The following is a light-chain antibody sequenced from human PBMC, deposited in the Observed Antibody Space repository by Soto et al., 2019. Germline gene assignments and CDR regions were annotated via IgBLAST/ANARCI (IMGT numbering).Light chain of an antibody. Sequence: PGGRATLSCRASQSVGSSLAWYQQKPGQAPRLVMYGASSRATGIPDRFSGSGSGTDFTLTISRLEAEDFAVYFCQQYGRSPLTFGGGTKVDI. J-gene: IGKJ4*01. V-gene: IGKV3-20*01. CDR1: QSVGSS. CDR2: GAS. CDR3: QQYGRSPLT.